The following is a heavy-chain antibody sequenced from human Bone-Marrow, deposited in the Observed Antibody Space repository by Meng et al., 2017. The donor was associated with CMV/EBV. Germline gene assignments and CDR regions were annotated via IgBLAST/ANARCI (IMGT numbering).Heavy chain of an antibody. CDR1: GFTFSSYS. Sequence: GESLKISCAASGFTFSSYSMNWVRQAPGKGLEWVSSISSSSSYISYADSVKGRFTISRDNAKYSLYLQMNSLRTEDTAVYYCARDRSDCTNGVCYLSYFEFWGQGTLVTVSS. D-gene: IGHD2-8*01. V-gene: IGHV3-21*01. CDR2: ISSSSSYI. J-gene: IGHJ4*02. CDR3: ARDRSDCTNGVCYLSYFEF.